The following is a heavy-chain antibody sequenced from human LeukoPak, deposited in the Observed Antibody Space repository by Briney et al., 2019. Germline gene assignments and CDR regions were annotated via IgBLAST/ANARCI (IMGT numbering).Heavy chain of an antibody. CDR2: INHSGST. CDR1: GGSFSGYY. CDR3: ARDQYFDP. V-gene: IGHV4-34*01. Sequence: SETLSLTCAVYGGSFSGYYWCSIRQPPGKGLEWIGEINHSGSTNYNPSLKSRVTISVDTSKNQFSLKLSSVTAADTAVYYCARDQYFDPWGQGTLVTVSS. J-gene: IGHJ5*02.